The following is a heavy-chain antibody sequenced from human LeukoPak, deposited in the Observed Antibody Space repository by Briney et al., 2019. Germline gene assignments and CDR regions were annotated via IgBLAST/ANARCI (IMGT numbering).Heavy chain of an antibody. CDR2: INHSGIT. CDR3: VRGPATVAPFDP. J-gene: IGHJ5*02. Sequence: PSETLSLTFAVYGGPLSGYYWSWIRQPPEKGLEGMGEINHSGITNYKPSLKSRVTMSTDTSKNQFSLRVTSVTAADTAVYYCVRGPATVAPFDPWGEGTLVSVSS. D-gene: IGHD6-25*01. CDR1: GGPLSGYY. V-gene: IGHV4-34*01.